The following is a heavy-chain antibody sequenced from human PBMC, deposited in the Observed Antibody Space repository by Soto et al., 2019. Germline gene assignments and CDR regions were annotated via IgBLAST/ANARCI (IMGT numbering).Heavy chain of an antibody. CDR2: IWNDGSNK. V-gene: IGHV3-30*02. CDR1: GFNFSSYG. Sequence: GGSLRLSCEASGFNFSSYGIHWVRQAPGKGLEWVAIIWNDGSNKYYADSVKGRFTISRDNSKNTLYLQMNSLRAEDTAVYYCAKSYYDILTGLVYYYGMDVWGQGTTVTVSS. CDR3: AKSYYDILTGLVYYYGMDV. D-gene: IGHD3-9*01. J-gene: IGHJ6*02.